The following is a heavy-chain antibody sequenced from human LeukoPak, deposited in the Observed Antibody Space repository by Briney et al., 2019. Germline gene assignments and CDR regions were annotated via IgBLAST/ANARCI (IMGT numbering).Heavy chain of an antibody. CDR3: ARVRIAVHDKRRDHFDN. Sequence: SGPALVKPPQTLTLTCTFSGFSLATTGMSVSWVRQPPGKALEWLALIDWDDDKYYYTSLKNRVTVSKHTSKNQVVLTLTYMQPADTGTYYCARVRIAVHDKRRDHFDNWGQGTLVTVSS. CDR1: GFSLATTGMS. D-gene: IGHD6-19*01. CDR2: IDWDDDK. V-gene: IGHV2-70*20. J-gene: IGHJ4*02.